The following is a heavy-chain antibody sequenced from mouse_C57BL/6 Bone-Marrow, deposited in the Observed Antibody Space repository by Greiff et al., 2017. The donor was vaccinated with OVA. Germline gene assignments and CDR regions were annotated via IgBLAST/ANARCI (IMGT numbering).Heavy chain of an antibody. D-gene: IGHD2-1*01. CDR2: ISSGSSTI. CDR3: ARGLDGTPFAY. Sequence: EVKLVESGGGLVKPGGSLKLSCAASGFTFSDYGMHWVRQAPEKGLEWVAYISSGSSTIYYADTVKGRFTISRDNAKNTLFLQMTSLRSEDTAMYYCARGLDGTPFAYWGQGTLVTVSA. J-gene: IGHJ3*01. CDR1: GFTFSDYG. V-gene: IGHV5-17*01.